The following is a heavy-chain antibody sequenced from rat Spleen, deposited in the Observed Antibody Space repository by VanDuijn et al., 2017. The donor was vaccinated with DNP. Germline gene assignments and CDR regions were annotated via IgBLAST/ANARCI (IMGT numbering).Heavy chain of an antibody. D-gene: IGHD4-3*01. CDR1: GFTFNNYW. J-gene: IGHJ1*01. CDR2: ITSSGGTT. CDR3: ARRGNSGHWYFDF. Sequence: EVQLVESGGDLVQPGRSLKLSCVASGFTFNNYWMTWIRQVPGKGLEWVTSITSSGGTTYYPDSVKGRFTISRDNAKNTLYLQMNSLRSEDTATYYCARRGNSGHWYFDFWGPGTMVTVSS. V-gene: IGHV5-31*01.